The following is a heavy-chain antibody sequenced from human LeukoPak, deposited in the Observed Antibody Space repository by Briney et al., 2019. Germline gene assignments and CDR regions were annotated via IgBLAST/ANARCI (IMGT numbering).Heavy chain of an antibody. V-gene: IGHV5-51*01. J-gene: IGHJ4*02. CDR2: MNPGDSDT. CDR3: ARLGRVGATQSHSDH. D-gene: IGHD1-26*01. Sequence: GESLRISCEGSGSSFNNFWIGRVRQMSGKGLEWMGIMNPGDSDTRYSPTFLGQVTISADKSINTAYLQWSSLNALDTAMYYCARLGRVGATQSHSDHWGQGTLVTVSS. CDR1: GSSFNNFW.